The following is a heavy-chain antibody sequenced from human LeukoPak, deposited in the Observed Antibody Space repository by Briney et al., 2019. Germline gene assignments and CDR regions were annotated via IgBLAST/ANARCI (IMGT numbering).Heavy chain of an antibody. CDR1: GGTFSSYA. Sequence: ASVKVSCKASGGTFSSYAISWVRQAPGQGLEWMGRIIPIFGTANYAQKFQGRVTITTDESTSTAYMELSSLRSEDTTVYYCATAYCGGDCYDYYYMDVWGKGTTVTVSS. J-gene: IGHJ6*03. V-gene: IGHV1-69*05. CDR2: IIPIFGTA. D-gene: IGHD2-21*02. CDR3: ATAYCGGDCYDYYYMDV.